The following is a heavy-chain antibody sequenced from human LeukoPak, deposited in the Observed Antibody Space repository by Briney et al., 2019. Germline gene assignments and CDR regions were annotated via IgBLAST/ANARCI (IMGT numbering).Heavy chain of an antibody. D-gene: IGHD3-22*01. J-gene: IGHJ4*02. Sequence: GRSLRLSCAASGFTFSSYAMHWVRQAPGKGLEWVAVISYDGSNKYYADSVKGRFTISRDNSKNTLYLQMNSLRAEDTAVYYCARVMYYYDSSGYGFYDYWGQGTLVTVSS. CDR3: ARVMYYYDSSGYGFYDY. CDR2: ISYDGSNK. V-gene: IGHV3-30-3*01. CDR1: GFTFSSYA.